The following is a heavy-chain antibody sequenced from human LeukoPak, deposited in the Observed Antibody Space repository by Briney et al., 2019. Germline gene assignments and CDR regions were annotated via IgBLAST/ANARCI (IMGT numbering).Heavy chain of an antibody. CDR3: ATNCGGDCYSSFEYFQH. CDR2: ISSSSSTI. Sequence: GGSLRLSCAASGFTFSSYSMNWVRQAPGKGLEWVSYISSSSSTIYYADSVKGRFTISRDNAKNSLYLQMNSLRGEDTAVYYCATNCGGDCYSSFEYFQHWGQGTLVTVSS. V-gene: IGHV3-48*01. CDR1: GFTFSSYS. J-gene: IGHJ1*01. D-gene: IGHD2-21*01.